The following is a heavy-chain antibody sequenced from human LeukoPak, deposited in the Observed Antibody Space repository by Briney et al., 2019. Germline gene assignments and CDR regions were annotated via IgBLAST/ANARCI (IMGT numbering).Heavy chain of an antibody. CDR1: GGSIGSSNYY. D-gene: IGHD5-18*01. J-gene: IGHJ5*02. Sequence: PSETLSLTCTVSGGSIGSSNYYWGWIRQPPGKGLEWSGSIYYTGSTYYNPSLKSRVTISVDTSKNQFSLKLGSVTAADTAVYYCARHRDTTMAPGNWFDPWGQGTLVTVSS. CDR2: IYYTGST. CDR3: ARHRDTTMAPGNWFDP. V-gene: IGHV4-39*01.